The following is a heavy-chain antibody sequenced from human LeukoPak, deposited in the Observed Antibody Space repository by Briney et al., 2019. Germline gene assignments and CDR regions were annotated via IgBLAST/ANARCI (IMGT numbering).Heavy chain of an antibody. CDR3: AKDSYGSGWYGYFDY. D-gene: IGHD6-19*01. Sequence: GGSLRLSCAASGCTFDDYAMHWVRQAPGKGLEWVSGISWNSGSIGYADSVKGRFTISRDNAKNSLYLQMNSLRAEATALYYCAKDSYGSGWYGYFDYWGQGTLVTVSS. V-gene: IGHV3-9*01. CDR1: GCTFDDYA. CDR2: ISWNSGSI. J-gene: IGHJ4*02.